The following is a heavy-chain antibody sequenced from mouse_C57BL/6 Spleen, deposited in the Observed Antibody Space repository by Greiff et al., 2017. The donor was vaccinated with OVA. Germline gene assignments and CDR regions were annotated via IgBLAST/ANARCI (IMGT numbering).Heavy chain of an antibody. D-gene: IGHD1-1*01. CDR3: ARHRASITTVVAFDY. V-gene: IGHV5-6*01. CDR1: GFTFSSYG. J-gene: IGHJ2*01. Sequence: EVQRVESGGDLVKPGGSLKLSCAASGFTFSSYGMSWVRQTPDKRLEWVATISSGGSYTYYPDSVKGRFTISRDNAKNTLYLQMSSLKSEDTAMYYCARHRASITTVVAFDYWGQGTTLTVSS. CDR2: ISSGGSYT.